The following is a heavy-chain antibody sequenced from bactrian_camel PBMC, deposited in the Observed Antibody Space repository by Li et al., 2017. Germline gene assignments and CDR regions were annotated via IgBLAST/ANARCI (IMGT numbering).Heavy chain of an antibody. CDR2: IDNDGTT. J-gene: IGHJ4*01. V-gene: IGHV3S55*01. CDR1: EYYRTYC. Sequence: QLVESGGGSVQAGGSLKLACAASEYYRTYCMGWFRQAPGKEREEVAHIDNDGTTSYADSVKGRFAVSRDSAKSTLYLQMNSLKPEDTAMYYCAAESLCIWLHTYKNWGQGTQVTVS. D-gene: IGHD7*01. CDR3: AAESLCIWLHTYKN.